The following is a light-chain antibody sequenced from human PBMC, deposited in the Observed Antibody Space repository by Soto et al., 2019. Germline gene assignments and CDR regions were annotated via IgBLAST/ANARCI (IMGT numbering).Light chain of an antibody. CDR1: QSISSW. J-gene: IGKJ5*01. Sequence: DIQMTQSRSTLSASVGDRVTITCRASQSISSWLAWYQQKPGKAPKLLIYDASSLESGVPSRFSGSGSGTEFTLTISSLQPDDFATYYCQQYNSYLITFGQGTRLEIK. CDR2: DAS. V-gene: IGKV1-5*01. CDR3: QQYNSYLIT.